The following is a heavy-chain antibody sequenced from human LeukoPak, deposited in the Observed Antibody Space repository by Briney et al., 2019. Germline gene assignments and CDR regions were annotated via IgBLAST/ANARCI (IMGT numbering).Heavy chain of an antibody. D-gene: IGHD3-22*01. J-gene: IGHJ5*02. CDR3: ARLNYYDSSGYPRWGPFDP. Sequence: GGSLRLSCAASGFTFRTYSINWVRQAPGKGLEWVSYISSSSSTIYYADSVKGRFTISRDNAKNSLYLQMNSLRAEDTAVYYCARLNYYDSSGYPRWGPFDPWGQGTLATVSS. CDR1: GFTFRTYS. V-gene: IGHV3-48*04. CDR2: ISSSSSTI.